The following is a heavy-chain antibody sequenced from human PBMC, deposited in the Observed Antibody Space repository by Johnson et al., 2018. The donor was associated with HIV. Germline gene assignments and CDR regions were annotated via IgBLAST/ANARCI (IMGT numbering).Heavy chain of an antibody. CDR2: IDWNGGST. J-gene: IGHJ3*02. V-gene: IGHV3-20*01. CDR1: VFTFDDYG. CDR3: AKDRGTGIARDAFDM. D-gene: IGHD6-13*01. Sequence: VQLVESGGGVVRPGGSLRLSCAASVFTFDDYGMSWVRQAPGKGLEWVSGIDWNGGSTGYADSVKGRFTISRDNAKNSLYLQMNSLTAEDTALYHCAKDRGTGIARDAFDMWGQGTMVTVS.